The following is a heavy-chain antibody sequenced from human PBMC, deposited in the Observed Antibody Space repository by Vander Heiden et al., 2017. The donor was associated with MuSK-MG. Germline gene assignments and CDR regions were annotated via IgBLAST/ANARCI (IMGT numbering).Heavy chain of an antibody. V-gene: IGHV4-39*01. CDR1: GGSISRSSHV. CDR2: IYYSGST. Sequence: QLQLQESGPGLVKPSETLSLTRIVSGGSISRSSHVWGWIRQPPGKGLGWIGSIYYSGSTYNNPSLESGVTIAVDTSKNQFSLKLTSVTAADTAVYYCARQWELIAFDIWGQGTMVTVSS. CDR3: ARQWELIAFDI. D-gene: IGHD1-26*01. J-gene: IGHJ3*02.